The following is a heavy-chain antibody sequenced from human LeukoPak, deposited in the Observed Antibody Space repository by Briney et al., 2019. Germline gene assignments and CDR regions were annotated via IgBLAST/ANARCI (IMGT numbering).Heavy chain of an antibody. Sequence: GGSLRLSCVPSGIIFSNSALNWVRQAPGKGLEWVSTITKSGDQTHYADSVKGRFTISRDISKNTLYLQMNSLRAEDTAVYHCVKSAGKDGYRDVFDIWGQGTVVTVSS. V-gene: IGHV3-23*01. CDR1: GIIFSNSA. J-gene: IGHJ3*02. CDR3: VKSAGKDGYRDVFDI. D-gene: IGHD5-24*01. CDR2: ITKSGDQT.